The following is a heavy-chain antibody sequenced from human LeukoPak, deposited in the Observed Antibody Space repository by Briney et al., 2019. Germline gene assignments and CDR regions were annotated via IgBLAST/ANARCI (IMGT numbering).Heavy chain of an antibody. Sequence: SETLSLTCTVSGGSISSGDYYWSWIRQPPGKGLEWIGYIYYSGSTYYNPSLKSRVTISVDTSKNQFSLKLSSVTAADTAVYYCAREGYCSGGSCPLYYFDYWGQGTLVTVSS. D-gene: IGHD2-15*01. V-gene: IGHV4-30-4*02. J-gene: IGHJ4*02. CDR1: GGSISSGDYY. CDR3: AREGYCSGGSCPLYYFDY. CDR2: IYYSGST.